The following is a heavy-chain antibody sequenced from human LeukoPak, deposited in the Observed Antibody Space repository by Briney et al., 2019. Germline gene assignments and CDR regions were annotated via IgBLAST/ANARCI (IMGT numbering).Heavy chain of an antibody. CDR3: ARGLGSGLGDYYYYMDV. D-gene: IGHD3-22*01. Sequence: ASVKVSCKASGYTFTSYDINWVRQATGQGLEWMGWMNPNSGNTGYAQKFQGRVTITRNTSISTAYMELSSLRSEDTAVYYCARGLGSGLGDYYYYMDVWGKGTTVTVSS. J-gene: IGHJ6*03. V-gene: IGHV1-8*03. CDR2: MNPNSGNT. CDR1: GYTFTSYD.